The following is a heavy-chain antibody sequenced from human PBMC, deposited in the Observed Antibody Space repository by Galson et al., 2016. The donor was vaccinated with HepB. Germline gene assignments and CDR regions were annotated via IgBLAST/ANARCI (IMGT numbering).Heavy chain of an antibody. V-gene: IGHV3-21*01. CDR2: IKNSNSDV. J-gene: IGHJ4*02. CDR3: SRVNYYGSGRQQNFDY. Sequence: SLRLSCAASGFTFSTYTLHWVRQAPGKGLEWVSSIKNSNSDVYYEDSVKGRFTISRDNAENTLYLQMNSLRAEDTAVYYCSRVNYYGSGRQQNFDYWGQGTLVTVSS. CDR1: GFTFSTYT. D-gene: IGHD3-10*01.